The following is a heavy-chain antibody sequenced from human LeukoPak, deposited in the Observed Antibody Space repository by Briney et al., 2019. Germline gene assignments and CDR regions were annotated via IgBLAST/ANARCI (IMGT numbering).Heavy chain of an antibody. V-gene: IGHV4-34*01. CDR2: INHSGST. D-gene: IGHD3-10*01. CDR1: GGSFSGYY. CDR3: ARGPQGWFGEFPIDY. Sequence: SETLSLTCAVYGGSFSGYYWSWIRQPPGKGLEWIGEINHSGSTNYNPSLKSRVTISVDTSKNQFSLKLSSVTAADTAVYYCARGPQGWFGEFPIDYWGQGTLVTVSS. J-gene: IGHJ4*02.